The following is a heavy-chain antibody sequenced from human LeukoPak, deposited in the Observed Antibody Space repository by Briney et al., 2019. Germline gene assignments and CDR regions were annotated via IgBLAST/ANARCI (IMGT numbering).Heavy chain of an antibody. D-gene: IGHD3-3*01. CDR2: IGWDGTNI. CDR3: TKDMEWGMDV. Sequence: GGSLRLSCAASVFTFVRHTIHWVRHPPGKGREWVSLIGWDGTNIDYADSVKGRFTISRDNSKSFVYLQMHSLRTEDTALYYCTKDMEWGMDVWGQGTTVIVSS. V-gene: IGHV3-43*01. CDR1: VFTFVRHT. J-gene: IGHJ6*02.